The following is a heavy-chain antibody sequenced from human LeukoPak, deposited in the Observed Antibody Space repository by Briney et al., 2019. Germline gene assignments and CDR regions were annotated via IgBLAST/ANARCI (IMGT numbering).Heavy chain of an antibody. CDR2: ISSSGSTI. CDR3: ARDFFMPYYYGSGSYFPSFDY. D-gene: IGHD3-10*01. Sequence: GGSLRLSCAASGSTFSDYYMSWIRQAPGKGLEWVSYISSSGSTIYYADSVKGRFTISRDNAKNSLYLQMNSLRAEDTAVYYCARDFFMPYYYGSGSYFPSFDYWGQGTLVTVSS. CDR1: GSTFSDYY. J-gene: IGHJ4*02. V-gene: IGHV3-11*04.